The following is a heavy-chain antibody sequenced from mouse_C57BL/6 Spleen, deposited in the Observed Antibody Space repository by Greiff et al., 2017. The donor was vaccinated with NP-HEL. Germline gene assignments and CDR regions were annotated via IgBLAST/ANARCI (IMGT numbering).Heavy chain of an antibody. CDR3: ARYGAGTNYYAMDY. D-gene: IGHD4-1*01. Sequence: QVQLQQPGAELVMPGASVKLSCKASGYTFTSYWMHWVKQRPGQGLEWIGEIDPSDSDTNYNQKFKGKSTLTVDKSSSTAYMQLSSLTSEDSAVYYCARYGAGTNYYAMDYWGQGTSVTVSS. V-gene: IGHV1-69*01. CDR2: IDPSDSDT. J-gene: IGHJ4*01. CDR1: GYTFTSYW.